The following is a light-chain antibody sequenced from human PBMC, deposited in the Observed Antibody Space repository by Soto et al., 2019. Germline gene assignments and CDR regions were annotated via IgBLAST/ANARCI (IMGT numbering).Light chain of an antibody. Sequence: QSVLAQPASVSGSPGQSITISCTGTSSDVGTNKYVSWYQQHPGKAPQLIIYEVFNRPSGVSNRFSVSKSGNTASLTISGLQAEDEADYYCSSYTPTTWVFGGGTKLTVL. CDR3: SSYTPTTWV. J-gene: IGLJ3*02. CDR2: EVF. CDR1: SSDVGTNKY. V-gene: IGLV2-14*01.